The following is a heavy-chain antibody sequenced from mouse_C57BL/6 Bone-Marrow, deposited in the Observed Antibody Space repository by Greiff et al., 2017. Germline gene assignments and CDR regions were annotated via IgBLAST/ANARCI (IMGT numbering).Heavy chain of an antibody. CDR2: INPNNGGT. V-gene: IGHV1-18*01. J-gene: IGHJ1*03. CDR1: GYTFTDYN. Sequence: VQLQQSGPEPVKPGASVKIPCKASGYTFTDYNMDWVKQSHGKSLEWIGDINPNNGGTIYNQKFKGKATLTVDKSSSTAYMELRSLTSEDTAVYYCAREGANWDWYFDVWGTGTTVTVSS. D-gene: IGHD4-1*01. CDR3: AREGANWDWYFDV.